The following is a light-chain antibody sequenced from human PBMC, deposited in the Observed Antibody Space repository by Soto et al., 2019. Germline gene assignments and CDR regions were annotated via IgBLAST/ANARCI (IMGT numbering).Light chain of an antibody. CDR3: GSRTINSHV. V-gene: IGLV2-14*01. CDR2: EVS. J-gene: IGLJ1*01. CDR1: SSDVGGYNF. Sequence: QSVLTQPASVSGSPGQSITISCTGTSSDVGGYNFVSWYQQHPDKAPKLIISEVSNRPSGVSNRFSGAKSGNTASLTISGLQAGDEADYYCGSRTINSHVFGTGTKVTVL.